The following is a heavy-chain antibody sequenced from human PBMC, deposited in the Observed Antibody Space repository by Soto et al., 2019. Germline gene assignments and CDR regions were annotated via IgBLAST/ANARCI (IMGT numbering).Heavy chain of an antibody. V-gene: IGHV5-10-1*01. Sequence: PGESLKISCKGSGYSFTSYWISWVRQMPGKGLEWMGRIDPSDSYTNYSPSFQGHVTISADKSISTAYLQWSSLKASDTAMYYCARVPVEMGTIGFYYYCGMDVWGQGTTVTVSS. J-gene: IGHJ6*02. CDR3: ARVPVEMGTIGFYYYCGMDV. CDR1: GYSFTSYW. CDR2: IDPSDSYT.